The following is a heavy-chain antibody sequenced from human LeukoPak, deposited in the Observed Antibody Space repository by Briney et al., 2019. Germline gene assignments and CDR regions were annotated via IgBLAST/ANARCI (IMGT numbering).Heavy chain of an antibody. D-gene: IGHD2-2*02. CDR3: AREVPAAIQLGNNWFDP. CDR1: GGSISSYY. CDR2: IYYSGST. Sequence: SETLPLTCTVSGGSISSYYWSWIRQPPGKGLEWIGYIYYSGSTNYNPSLKSRVTISVDTSKNQFSLKLSSVTAADTAVYYCAREVPAAIQLGNNWFDPWGQGTLVTVSS. J-gene: IGHJ5*02. V-gene: IGHV4-59*01.